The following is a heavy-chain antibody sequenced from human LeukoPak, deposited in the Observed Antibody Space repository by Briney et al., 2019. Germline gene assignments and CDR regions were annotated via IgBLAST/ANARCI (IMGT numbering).Heavy chain of an antibody. CDR3: VRDDGDV. CDR1: GFTFSNYW. CDR2: INEDGSGK. Sequence: GGSLRLSCVFSGFTFSNYWIKWVRQAPGKGLEWVASINEDGSGKYSMHSVKDRVPISRDNTKNSLDLQINSLTVEDTAIYYCVRDDGDVWGKGTTVTVSS. V-gene: IGHV3-7*01. J-gene: IGHJ6*04.